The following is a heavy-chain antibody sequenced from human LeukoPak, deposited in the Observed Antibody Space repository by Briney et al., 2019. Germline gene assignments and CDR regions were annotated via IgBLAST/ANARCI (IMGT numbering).Heavy chain of an antibody. D-gene: IGHD2-2*01. Sequence: ASVKVSCKASGYTFRSYAISWVRQAPGQGLEWMGWISAYNGNRNYAQKLQGRVTMTTDTSTSTAYMELRSLRSDDTAVYYCARLIPQVVVPGAVDYWGPGTLVTVSS. CDR2: ISAYNGNR. CDR1: GYTFRSYA. CDR3: ARLIPQVVVPGAVDY. J-gene: IGHJ4*02. V-gene: IGHV1-18*01.